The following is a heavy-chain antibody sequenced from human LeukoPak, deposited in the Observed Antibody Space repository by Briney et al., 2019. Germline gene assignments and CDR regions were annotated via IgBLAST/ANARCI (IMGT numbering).Heavy chain of an antibody. CDR1: GFTFSSYA. CDR3: AKVATHYDSSGYYDY. V-gene: IGHV3-23*01. Sequence: GGSLRLSCASSGFTFSSYAMSWVRQAPGKGLEWVSAISGSGGSTYYADSVKGRFTISRDNSKNTLYLQVNSLRDDDTALYYCAKVATHYDSSGYYDYLGQGTLVTVSS. D-gene: IGHD3-22*01. CDR2: ISGSGGST. J-gene: IGHJ4*02.